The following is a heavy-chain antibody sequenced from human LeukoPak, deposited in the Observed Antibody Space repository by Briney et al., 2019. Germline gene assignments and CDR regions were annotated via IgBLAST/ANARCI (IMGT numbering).Heavy chain of an antibody. Sequence: GGSLRLSWAASGFTFDYYAMHLVRQAAGKGLEWVSLISCDGGTTYYADSVKGRFTISRDNSKHSLYMQMNSPRTEDTALYYCARDSVIRGVNYYYYYMDVWGKGTTVTVSS. D-gene: IGHD3-10*01. V-gene: IGHV3-43D*03. CDR1: GFTFDYYA. J-gene: IGHJ6*03. CDR2: ISCDGGTT. CDR3: ARDSVIRGVNYYYYYMDV.